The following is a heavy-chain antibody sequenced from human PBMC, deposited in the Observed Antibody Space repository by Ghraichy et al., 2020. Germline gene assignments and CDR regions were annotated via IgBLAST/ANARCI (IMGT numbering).Heavy chain of an antibody. D-gene: IGHD1-7*01. V-gene: IGHV1-58*02. Sequence: SVKVSCEASGFSFTSSAINWVRQAPGQRLEWIGWIVVNSGDTNYAQKFQERVSFTRDMSTSTAYMELSSLRSGDTAVYFCAADGITGTFDPWGQGTLVTVSS. CDR2: IVVNSGDT. CDR3: AADGITGTFDP. J-gene: IGHJ5*02. CDR1: GFSFTSSA.